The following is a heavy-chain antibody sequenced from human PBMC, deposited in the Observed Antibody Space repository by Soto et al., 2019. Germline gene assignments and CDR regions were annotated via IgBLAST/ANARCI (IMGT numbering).Heavy chain of an antibody. CDR3: AKGDNLGPKTGYAFDP. D-gene: IGHD5-12*01. V-gene: IGHV6-1*01. Sequence: SHPLSLTCAISGDSVSSNTASWNWIRQSRSRGLEWLGRTYFRSKWYNDYAVSVKSRIIINPDTSNNQFSLQLNSVTPEDTAVYFCAKGDNLGPKTGYAFDPWGQGIMVTVSS. CDR2: TYFRSKWYN. CDR1: GDSVSSNTAS. J-gene: IGHJ5*02.